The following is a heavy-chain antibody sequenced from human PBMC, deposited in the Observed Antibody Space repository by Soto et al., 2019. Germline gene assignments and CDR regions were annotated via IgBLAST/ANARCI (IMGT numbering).Heavy chain of an antibody. Sequence: QVQLVQSGDEVKKPGASVKVSCKASGYIFVNYGIAWVRQAPGQGLEWMGWISPYTGNTHSATKVQGRLTMTTDTSTSTAYMAPGSLTSDDTAVYYYVMVDNYVTPTPQDVWGQGTTVTVSS. CDR1: GYIFVNYG. CDR3: VMVDNYVTPTPQDV. V-gene: IGHV1-18*01. D-gene: IGHD3-16*01. CDR2: ISPYTGNT. J-gene: IGHJ6*02.